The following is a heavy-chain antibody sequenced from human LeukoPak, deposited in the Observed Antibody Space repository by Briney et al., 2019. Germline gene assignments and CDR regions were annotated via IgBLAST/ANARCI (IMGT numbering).Heavy chain of an antibody. CDR1: GFTFSSYD. CDR3: ARGSGQELFDY. D-gene: IGHD6-19*01. J-gene: IGHJ4*02. Sequence: PGGSLRLSCAASGFTFSSYDMHWVRQATGKGLEWVSAIGTAGDTYYPGSVKGRFTISRENAKNSLYLQMNSLRAGDTAVYYCARGSGQELFDYWGQGTLVTVSS. CDR2: IGTAGDT. V-gene: IGHV3-13*01.